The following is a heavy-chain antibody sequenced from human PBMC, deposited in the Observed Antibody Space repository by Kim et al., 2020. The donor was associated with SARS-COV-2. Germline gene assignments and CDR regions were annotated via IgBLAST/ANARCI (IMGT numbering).Heavy chain of an antibody. Sequence: KFQGRVTMTEDTSTDTAYMELSSLRSEDTAVYYCATHLTMVRGEGYWFDPWGQGTLVTVSS. CDR3: ATHLTMVRGEGYWFDP. J-gene: IGHJ5*02. V-gene: IGHV1-24*01. D-gene: IGHD3-10*01.